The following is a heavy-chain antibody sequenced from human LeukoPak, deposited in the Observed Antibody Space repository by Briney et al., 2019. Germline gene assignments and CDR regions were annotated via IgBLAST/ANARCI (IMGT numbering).Heavy chain of an antibody. CDR2: ISGSGGST. V-gene: IGHV3-23*01. D-gene: IGHD3-16*01. CDR3: AKDHHLYPTTSFDY. J-gene: IGHJ4*02. CDR1: GFTFSGYA. Sequence: PGGSLRLSCAASGFTFSGYAMSWVRQAPGKGLEWVSAISGSGGSTYYADSVKGRFTISRDNSKNTLYLQMNSLRAEDTAVYYCAKDHHLYPTTSFDYWGQGTLVTVSS.